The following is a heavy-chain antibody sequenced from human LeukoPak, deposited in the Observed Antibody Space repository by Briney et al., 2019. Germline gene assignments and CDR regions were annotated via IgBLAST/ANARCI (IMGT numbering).Heavy chain of an antibody. CDR2: INHSGST. J-gene: IGHJ6*03. CDR1: GGSFSGYY. V-gene: IGHV4-34*01. CDR3: ARVPDYYYYYMDV. Sequence: SETLSLTCAVYGGSFSGYYWSWIRQPPGKGLEWIGEINHSGSTNYNPSLKSRVTISVDTSKNQFSLKLSSVTAADTAVYYCARVPDYYYYYMDVWGKGTTVTVSS.